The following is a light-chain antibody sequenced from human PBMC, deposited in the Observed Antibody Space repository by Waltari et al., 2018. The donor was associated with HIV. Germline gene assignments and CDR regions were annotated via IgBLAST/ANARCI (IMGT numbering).Light chain of an antibody. CDR3: QQYQSYPYT. Sequence: DIQMNQSPSTLSASVGDRVTITCRASQSISTWLAWYQQKPGKAPKVLIYKASTLEFGAPSSVSGSGSGTEFTLTISSLHPDDFATYYCQQYQSYPYTFGQGTHLEIK. CDR1: QSISTW. CDR2: KAS. J-gene: IGKJ2*01. V-gene: IGKV1-5*03.